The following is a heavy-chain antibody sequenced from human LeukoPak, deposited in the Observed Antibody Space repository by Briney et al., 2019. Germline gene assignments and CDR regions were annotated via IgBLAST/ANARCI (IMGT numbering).Heavy chain of an antibody. CDR2: ISAYNGNT. CDR3: ARSQFDILTGYPDY. CDR1: GYTFTSYG. V-gene: IGHV1-18*01. J-gene: IGHJ4*02. D-gene: IGHD3-9*01. Sequence: ASVKVSCKASGYTFTSYGISWVRQAPGQGLEWMGWISAYNGNTNYAQKLQGRVTMTTDTSTSTAYMELRSLGSDDTAVYYCARSQFDILTGYPDYWGQGTLVTVSS.